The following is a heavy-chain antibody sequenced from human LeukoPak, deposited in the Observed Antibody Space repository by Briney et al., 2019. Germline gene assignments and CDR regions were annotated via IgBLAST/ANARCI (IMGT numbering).Heavy chain of an antibody. V-gene: IGHV6-1*01. CDR3: ARLGLGGAFDI. Sequence: SQTLSLTCAISGDSVSSNSAVWNWIRQSPSRGLEWLGRTYYRSKWYNDYAVSVKRRITIKPDTSKNQFSLQLNSATPEDTAVYYCARLGLGGAFDIWRQGTMVTVSS. CDR2: TYYRSKWYN. D-gene: IGHD2-15*01. J-gene: IGHJ3*02. CDR1: GDSVSSNSAV.